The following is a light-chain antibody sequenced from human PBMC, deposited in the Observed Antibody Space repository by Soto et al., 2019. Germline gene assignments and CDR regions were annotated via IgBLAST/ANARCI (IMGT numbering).Light chain of an antibody. CDR2: AAS. V-gene: IGKV1-39*01. J-gene: IGKJ1*01. Sequence: DIQMTQSPSSLSASVVDRVTITFLASQIISSYLNWYQQKPGKAPKLLIYAASSLQSGVPSRFSGSGSGTDFTPTISSLQPEDFATYYCQQSYSTPWTCGQGTKGDI. CDR3: QQSYSTPWT. CDR1: QIISSY.